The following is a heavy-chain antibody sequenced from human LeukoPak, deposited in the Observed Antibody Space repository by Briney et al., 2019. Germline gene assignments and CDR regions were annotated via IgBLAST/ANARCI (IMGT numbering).Heavy chain of an antibody. CDR3: ARTWKWYSRSWYVWFDP. CDR1: GGSISSGSYY. D-gene: IGHD6-13*01. V-gene: IGHV4-61*02. Sequence: SETLSLTCTVSGGSISSGSYYWSWIRQPAGKGLEWIGRIYTSGSTNYNPSLKSRVTISVDTSKNQFSLKLSSVTAADTAVYYCARTWKWYSRSWYVWFDPWGQGTLVTVSS. CDR2: IYTSGST. J-gene: IGHJ5*02.